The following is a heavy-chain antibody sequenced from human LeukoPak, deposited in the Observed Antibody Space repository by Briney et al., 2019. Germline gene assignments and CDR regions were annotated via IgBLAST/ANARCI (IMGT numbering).Heavy chain of an antibody. D-gene: IGHD3-16*02. CDR2: INHSGST. J-gene: IGHJ4*02. V-gene: IGHV4-34*01. CDR3: ASSPAYDYVWGSYRYRFDY. Sequence: PSETLSLTCAVYGGSFSGYYWSWIRQPPGKGLEWIGEINHSGSTNYNPSLKSRVTISVDTSKNQFSLKLSSVTAADTAVYYCASSPAYDYVWGSYRYRFDYWGQGTLVTVSS. CDR1: GGSFSGYY.